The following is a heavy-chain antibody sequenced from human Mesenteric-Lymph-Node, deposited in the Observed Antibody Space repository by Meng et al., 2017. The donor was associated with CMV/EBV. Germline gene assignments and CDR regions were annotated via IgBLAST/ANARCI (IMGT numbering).Heavy chain of an antibody. CDR2: IYRSGSA. Sequence: CAVSGGSINSGCSWSWIRQPPGKGLEWLGYIYRSGSAYYNPSLQSRVTISIDTSTSRFSLKLDSVTAADTAVYYCARGGNSDSSFDSWGQGTLVTVSS. J-gene: IGHJ4*02. V-gene: IGHV4-30-2*01. D-gene: IGHD4-23*01. CDR1: GGSINSGCS. CDR3: ARGGNSDSSFDS.